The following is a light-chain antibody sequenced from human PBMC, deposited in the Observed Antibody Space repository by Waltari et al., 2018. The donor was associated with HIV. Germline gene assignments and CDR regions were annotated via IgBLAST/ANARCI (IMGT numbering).Light chain of an antibody. J-gene: IGLJ3*02. Sequence: QSALTQPASVSGSPGQSITISCTGTSFDIYGYNFVSWFQHHPGKAPKVFIYEVSNRPSGVSDRFSGSKSGNTASLTISGLQPEDEAEYFCISYISSSSPVFGGGTKLTVL. CDR3: ISYISSSSPV. V-gene: IGLV2-14*01. CDR2: EVS. CDR1: SFDIYGYNF.